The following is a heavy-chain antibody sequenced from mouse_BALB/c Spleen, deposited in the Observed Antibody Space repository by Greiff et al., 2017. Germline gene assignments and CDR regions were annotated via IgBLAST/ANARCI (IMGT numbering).Heavy chain of an antibody. CDR1: GYSFTGYT. D-gene: IGHD2-14*01. V-gene: IGHV1-26*01. CDR3: ARAGGYDGENYYAMDY. J-gene: IGHJ4*01. CDR2: INPYNGGT. Sequence: EVQLQQSGPELVKPGASMKISCKASGYSFTGYTMNWVKQSHGKNLEWIGLINPYNGGTSYNQKFKGKATLTVDKSSSTAYMELLSLTSEDCAVYYCARAGGYDGENYYAMDYWGQGTSVTVSS.